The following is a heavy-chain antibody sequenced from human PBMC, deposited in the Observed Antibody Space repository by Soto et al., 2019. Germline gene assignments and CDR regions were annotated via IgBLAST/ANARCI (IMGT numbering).Heavy chain of an antibody. CDR1: GFPFPQYD. CDR3: AKDGRLAPTAGDSFDS. J-gene: IGHJ4*02. V-gene: IGHV3-23*01. D-gene: IGHD1-26*01. CDR2: VGRVVNT. Sequence: PGGSLRLSCAASGFPFPQYDMNWGGQAPGKVLEWGGAVGRVVNTYYRDSVRGRFTISRDASRNPVYLQMRRLRLDDTAVYFCAKDGRLAPTAGDSFDSWGPGTLVTVSS.